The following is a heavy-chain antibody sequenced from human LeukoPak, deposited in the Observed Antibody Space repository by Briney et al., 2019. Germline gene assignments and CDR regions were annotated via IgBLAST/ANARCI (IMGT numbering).Heavy chain of an antibody. Sequence: SVTVSCKASGGTFSSYAISWVRQAPGQGLEWMGGIIPIFGTANYAQKFQGRVTITADESTSTAYMELSSLRSEDTAVYYCATDPARGGATSFDYWGQGTLVTVSS. CDR2: IIPIFGTA. CDR3: ATDPARGGATSFDY. D-gene: IGHD1-26*01. CDR1: GGTFSSYA. J-gene: IGHJ4*02. V-gene: IGHV1-69*13.